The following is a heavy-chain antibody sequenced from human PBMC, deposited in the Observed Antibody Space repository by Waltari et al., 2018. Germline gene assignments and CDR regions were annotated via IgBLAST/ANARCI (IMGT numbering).Heavy chain of an antibody. CDR1: GGTFSSYA. Sequence: QVQLVQSGAEVKKPGSSVKVSCKASGGTFSSYAIRWVRQAPGQGLEWMGGIIPLFGTANYAQKFQGRVTITADESTSTAYMELSSLRSEDTAVYYCARDAIAAAGTAWVTDWFDPWGQGTLVTVSS. D-gene: IGHD6-13*01. CDR3: ARDAIAAAGTAWVTDWFDP. J-gene: IGHJ5*02. V-gene: IGHV1-69*01. CDR2: IIPLFGTA.